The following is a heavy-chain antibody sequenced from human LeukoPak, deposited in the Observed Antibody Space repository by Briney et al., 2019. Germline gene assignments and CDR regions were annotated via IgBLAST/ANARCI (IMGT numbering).Heavy chain of an antibody. Sequence: ASVKVSCKASGYTFTSYYMHWVRQAPGQGLEWMGWMNPNSGNTGYAQKFQGRVTMTRNTSISTAYMELSSLRSEDTAVYYCARVDILTGYTPDYWGQGTLVTVSS. CDR3: ARVDILTGYTPDY. D-gene: IGHD3-9*01. V-gene: IGHV1-8*02. CDR2: MNPNSGNT. CDR1: GYTFTSYY. J-gene: IGHJ4*02.